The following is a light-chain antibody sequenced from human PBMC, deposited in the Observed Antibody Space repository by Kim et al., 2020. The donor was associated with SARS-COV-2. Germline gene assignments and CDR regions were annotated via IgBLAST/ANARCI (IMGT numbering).Light chain of an antibody. J-gene: IGLJ3*02. Sequence: SYELTQQPSVSVAPGKTARITCGGNNIGSKSVHWYQQKPGQAPVLVIYYDSDRPSGIPERFSGSNSGNTATLTISRVEAGDEADYYCQVWDSSSDHRVFGGGTKLTVL. CDR1: NIGSKS. V-gene: IGLV3-21*04. CDR3: QVWDSSSDHRV. CDR2: YDS.